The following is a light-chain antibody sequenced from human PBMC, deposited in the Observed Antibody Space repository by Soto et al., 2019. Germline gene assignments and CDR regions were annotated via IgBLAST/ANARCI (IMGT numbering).Light chain of an antibody. CDR2: EVS. V-gene: IGLV2-14*01. Sequence: QSVLTQPASVSGSPGQSITISGTGTSSDVGGYNLVSWFQQHPGRAPKLMIYEVSNRPSGASNHFSGSKSGNTASLTISGLQSEDEADYYCASYTRRSTYVFGTGTKVTVL. J-gene: IGLJ1*01. CDR3: ASYTRRSTYV. CDR1: SSDVGGYNL.